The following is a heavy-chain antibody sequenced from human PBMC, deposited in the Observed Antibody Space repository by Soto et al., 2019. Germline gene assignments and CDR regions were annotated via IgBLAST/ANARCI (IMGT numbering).Heavy chain of an antibody. CDR2: ISYDGSNT. V-gene: IGHV3-30*18. CDR1: GFTFSNYA. J-gene: IGHJ4*02. CDR3: AKAENKLGAYGFDS. Sequence: QVQLVESGGGVVQPGRSLRLSCAASGFTFSNYAMHWVRQAPGKGLEWVTEISYDGSNTYYADSVKGRFTFSRDNSKNTLYLQMNSLRAEDTAVYFCAKAENKLGAYGFDSWGQGTLVIVSS. D-gene: IGHD3-16*01.